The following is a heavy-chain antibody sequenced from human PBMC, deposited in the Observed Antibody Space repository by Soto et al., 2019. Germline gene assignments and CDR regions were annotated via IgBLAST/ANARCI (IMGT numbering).Heavy chain of an antibody. V-gene: IGHV3-73*01. Sequence: GGSLRLSCAASGFTFSGSAMHWVRQASGKGLEWVGRIRSKANSYATAYAASVKGRFTISRDDSKNTAYLQMNSLKTEDTAVYYCTTLRGNIVVVPAVTEANYYYYYGMDVWGQGTTVTVSS. D-gene: IGHD2-2*01. CDR1: GFTFSGSA. CDR2: IRSKANSYAT. CDR3: TTLRGNIVVVPAVTEANYYYYYGMDV. J-gene: IGHJ6*02.